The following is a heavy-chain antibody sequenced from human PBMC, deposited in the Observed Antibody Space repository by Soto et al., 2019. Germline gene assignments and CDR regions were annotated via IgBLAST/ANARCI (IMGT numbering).Heavy chain of an antibody. CDR1: GVAVSSSG. V-gene: IGHV3-7*04. CDR2: IKQDGSEI. Sequence: PGWSLWLCCATSGVAVSSSGMTGVRQVPGKGLEWVANIKQDGSEINYVDSVRGRFTISRDNANSSLYLQMNSLRAEDTAVYYCVRSSGWTGDYWGQGILVTVSS. CDR3: VRSSGWTGDY. D-gene: IGHD3-10*01. J-gene: IGHJ4*02.